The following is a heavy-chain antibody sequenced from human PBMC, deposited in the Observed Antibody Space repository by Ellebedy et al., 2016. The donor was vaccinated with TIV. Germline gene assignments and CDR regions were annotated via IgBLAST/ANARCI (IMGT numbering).Heavy chain of an antibody. Sequence: MPSETLSLTCTISGGSISPYYWSWIRQPPGKGLEWIGYIYYRGSTNYNPSLRSRVAISLDTSKNQFSLKLNFVTAADTAVYYCARAMTTVATFDFWGKGTLVTVSS. CDR3: ARAMTTVATFDF. CDR1: GGSISPYY. V-gene: IGHV4-59*01. D-gene: IGHD4-17*01. CDR2: IYYRGST. J-gene: IGHJ4*02.